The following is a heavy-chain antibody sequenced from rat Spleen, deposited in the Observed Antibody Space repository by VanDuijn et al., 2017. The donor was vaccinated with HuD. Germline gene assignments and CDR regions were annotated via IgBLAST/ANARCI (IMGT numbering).Heavy chain of an antibody. J-gene: IGHJ3*01. CDR2: IIYDGTRT. CDR1: GFTFSTFP. Sequence: EVQLVESGGGLVQPGRSLKLSCAASGFTFSTFPMAWVRQAPKKGLEWVATIIYDGTRTHYRDSVKGRFTISRDNAKSTLYLQMDSLRYEDTATYYCTTDLDYYEGSYYVNWFAYWGQGTLVTVSS. D-gene: IGHD1-12*02. V-gene: IGHV5S10*01. CDR3: TTDLDYYEGSYYVNWFAY.